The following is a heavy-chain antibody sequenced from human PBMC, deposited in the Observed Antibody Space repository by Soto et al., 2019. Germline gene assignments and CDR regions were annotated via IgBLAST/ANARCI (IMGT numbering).Heavy chain of an antibody. CDR3: AKVSTWQQPIYYYYGMDV. Sequence: GGSLRLSCAASGFTFSSYAMSWVRQAPGKGLEWVSAISGSGVNTYYAGSVKGRFTISRDNSKNTLYLQMNSLRAEDTAVYYCAKVSTWQQPIYYYYGMDVWGQGTTVTVSS. CDR1: GFTFSSYA. V-gene: IGHV3-23*01. CDR2: ISGSGVNT. D-gene: IGHD1-1*01. J-gene: IGHJ6*02.